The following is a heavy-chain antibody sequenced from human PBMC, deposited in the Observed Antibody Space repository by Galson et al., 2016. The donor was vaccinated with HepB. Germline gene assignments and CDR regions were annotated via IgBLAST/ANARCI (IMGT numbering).Heavy chain of an antibody. Sequence: QSGAEVKKPGESLTISCKASGYTFTDYWIGWLRLVPGKGLEWLGIIYAGDSDTRYNPSFQGQVSISGDKSISTSYVQWSSLRASDSAMYYCARLFCTGTNCAAPRGFDSWGQGTLVTVSS. J-gene: IGHJ4*02. D-gene: IGHD2-2*01. V-gene: IGHV5-51*01. CDR1: GYTFTDYW. CDR2: IYAGDSDT. CDR3: ARLFCTGTNCAAPRGFDS.